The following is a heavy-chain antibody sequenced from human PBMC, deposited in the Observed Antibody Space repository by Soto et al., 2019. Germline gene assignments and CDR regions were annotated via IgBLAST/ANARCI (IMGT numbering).Heavy chain of an antibody. CDR3: AKEGGLLGNRYYFDY. Sequence: GGSLRLSCAASGFTFSSYAMSWVRQAPGKGLEWVSAISGSGGSTYYGDSVKGRFTISRDNSKNTLYLQMNSLRAEDTAVYYCAKEGGLLGNRYYFDYWGQGTLVTVSS. CDR2: ISGSGGST. CDR1: GFTFSSYA. J-gene: IGHJ4*02. D-gene: IGHD1-1*01. V-gene: IGHV3-23*01.